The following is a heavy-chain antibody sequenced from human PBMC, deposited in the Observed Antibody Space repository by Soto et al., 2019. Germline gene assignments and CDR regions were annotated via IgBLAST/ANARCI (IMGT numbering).Heavy chain of an antibody. D-gene: IGHD2-2*03. V-gene: IGHV4-59*12. J-gene: IGHJ4*02. CDR2: IYYSGST. CDR1: GGSISSYY. CDR3: ARGLITWILFPRGPCYIDF. Sequence: PSETLSLTCTVSGGSISSYYWSWIRQPPGKGLEWIGYIYYSGSTNYNPSLKSRVTISVDTSNDQFSLELDSVTAADTAVYYCARGLITWILFPRGPCYIDFCCPGPLVTVSS.